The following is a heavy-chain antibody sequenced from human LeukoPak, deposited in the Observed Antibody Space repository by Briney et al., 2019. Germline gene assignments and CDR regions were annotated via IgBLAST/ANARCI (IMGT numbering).Heavy chain of an antibody. V-gene: IGHV4-4*02. J-gene: IGHJ5*02. CDR3: ARLGGYCSGGSCYFRWFDP. CDR2: IYHSGST. D-gene: IGHD2-15*01. Sequence: KPSGTLSLTCAVSGGSISSSNWWSWVRQPPGKGLEWIGEIYHSGSTIYNPSLKSRVTISVDKSKNQFSLKLSSVTAADTAVYYCARLGGYCSGGSCYFRWFDPWGQGTLVTVSS. CDR1: GGSISSSNW.